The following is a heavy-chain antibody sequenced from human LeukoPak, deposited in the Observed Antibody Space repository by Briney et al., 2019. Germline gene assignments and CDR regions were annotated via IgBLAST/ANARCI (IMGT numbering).Heavy chain of an antibody. V-gene: IGHV4-59*10. CDR1: GGSFSGYY. CDR3: ARGYWFDP. Sequence: SETLSLTCAVYGGSFSGYYWSWIRQPPGKGLEWIGRIYTSGSTNYNPSLKSRVTISVDTSKNQFSLKLSSVTAADTAVYYCARGYWFDPWGQGTLVTVSS. CDR2: IYTSGST. J-gene: IGHJ5*02.